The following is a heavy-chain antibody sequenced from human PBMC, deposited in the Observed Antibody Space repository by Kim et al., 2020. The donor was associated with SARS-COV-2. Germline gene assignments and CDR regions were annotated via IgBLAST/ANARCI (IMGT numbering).Heavy chain of an antibody. J-gene: IGHJ3*02. D-gene: IGHD6-13*01. V-gene: IGHV1-3*01. Sequence: KFQGRVTITRDTSASTAYMELSSLRSEDTAVYYCARERESVAAAGDAFDIWGQGTMVTVSS. CDR3: ARERESVAAAGDAFDI.